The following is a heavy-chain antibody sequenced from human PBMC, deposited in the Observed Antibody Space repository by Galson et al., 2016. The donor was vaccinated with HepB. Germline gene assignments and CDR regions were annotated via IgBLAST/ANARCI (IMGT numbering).Heavy chain of an antibody. J-gene: IGHJ4*02. CDR1: GFSLTTTGVG. CDR2: IYWNDDK. V-gene: IGHV2-5*01. CDR3: AHTPPFEYSFGSSGFSRHSHCDF. Sequence: PALVKPTQTLTLTCSFSGFSLTTTGVGVGWIRQSPGKALEWLSLIYWNDDKRYSPSLKSRLTITKDTSRQQVVLTMTNMDSVDTATYYCAHTPPFEYSFGSSGFSRHSHCDFWGQGMLVTVSS. D-gene: IGHD3-22*01.